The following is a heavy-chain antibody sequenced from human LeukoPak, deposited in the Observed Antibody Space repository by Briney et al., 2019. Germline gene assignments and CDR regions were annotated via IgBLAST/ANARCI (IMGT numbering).Heavy chain of an antibody. Sequence: SETLSLTCAVYGGSFSGYYWSWIRQPPGKGLEWIGEINHSGSTNYNPSLKSRVTISVDTSKNQFSQKLGSVPAADTAVYYCAREDGYSYYYFDYWGQGTLVTVSS. J-gene: IGHJ4*02. CDR2: INHSGST. V-gene: IGHV4-34*01. CDR1: GGSFSGYY. D-gene: IGHD5-18*01. CDR3: AREDGYSYYYFDY.